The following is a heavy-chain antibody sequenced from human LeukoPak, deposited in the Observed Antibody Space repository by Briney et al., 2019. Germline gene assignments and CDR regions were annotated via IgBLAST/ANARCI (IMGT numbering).Heavy chain of an antibody. D-gene: IGHD3-10*01. CDR3: AGMVRGVISMAFDY. Sequence: TLSLTCAVSGGSISSGGYSWSWIRQPPGKGLEWIGYIYHSGSTYYNPSLKSRVTISVDRSKNQFSLKLSSVTAADTAVYYCAGMVRGVISMAFDYWGQGTLVTVSS. V-gene: IGHV4-30-2*01. CDR1: GGSISSGGYS. J-gene: IGHJ4*02. CDR2: IYHSGST.